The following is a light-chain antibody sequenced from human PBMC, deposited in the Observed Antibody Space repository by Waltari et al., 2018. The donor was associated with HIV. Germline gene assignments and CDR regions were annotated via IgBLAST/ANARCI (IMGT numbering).Light chain of an antibody. CDR1: SGSIASNY. J-gene: IGLJ2*01. Sequence: KTVTISCTRSSGSIASNYVQWYQQRPGSSPTTVIYEDNQRPSGVPDRFSGSIDSSSNSASLTISGLKTEDEADYYCQSYDSSKRVVFGGGTKLTVL. CDR2: EDN. V-gene: IGLV6-57*01. CDR3: QSYDSSKRVV.